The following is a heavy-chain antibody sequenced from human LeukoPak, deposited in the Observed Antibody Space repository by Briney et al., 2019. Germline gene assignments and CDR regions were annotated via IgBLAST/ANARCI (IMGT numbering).Heavy chain of an antibody. CDR3: ARDLRREGVHAFDV. CDR2: VHYTDSP. D-gene: IGHD3-3*01. J-gene: IGHJ3*01. Sequence: SETLSLTCTVSGGSITTHYWSWIRQPPGKGLEWIGYVHYTDSPNFNPSLKSRVTISLDTSKNQFSLKLTSVTAADAAVYYCARDLRREGVHAFDVWGRGTMVTVSS. CDR1: GGSITTHY. V-gene: IGHV4-59*11.